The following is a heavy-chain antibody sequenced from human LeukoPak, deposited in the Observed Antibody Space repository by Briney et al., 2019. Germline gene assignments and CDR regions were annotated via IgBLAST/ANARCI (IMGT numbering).Heavy chain of an antibody. J-gene: IGHJ4*02. Sequence: PGGSLRLSCAASGFTFSNAWMSWVRQAPGKGLEWVAVISYDGSNKYYADSVKGRFTISRDNSKNTLYLQMNSLRAEDTAVYYCARGGGYSHGLYWGQGTLVTVSS. V-gene: IGHV3-30-3*01. CDR1: GFTFSNAW. CDR2: ISYDGSNK. CDR3: ARGGGYSHGLY. D-gene: IGHD5-18*01.